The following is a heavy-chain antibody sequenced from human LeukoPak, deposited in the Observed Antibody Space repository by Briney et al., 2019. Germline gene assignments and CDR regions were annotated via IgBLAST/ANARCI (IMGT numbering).Heavy chain of an antibody. D-gene: IGHD6-19*01. V-gene: IGHV4-39*01. Sequence: SETLSLTCTVSGGSISSSSYYWGWIRQPPGKGLEWVGSIYYSGSTYYNPSLKSRVTISVDTSKNQFSLKLSSVTAADTAVYYCARRVGSSGSNYYFDYWGQGTLVTVSS. CDR2: IYYSGST. CDR3: ARRVGSSGSNYYFDY. CDR1: GGSISSSSYY. J-gene: IGHJ4*02.